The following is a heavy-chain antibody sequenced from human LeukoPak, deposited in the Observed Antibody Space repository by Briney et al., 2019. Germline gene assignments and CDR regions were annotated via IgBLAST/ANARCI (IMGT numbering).Heavy chain of an antibody. Sequence: ASVKVSCKASGYTFTSYGISWVRQAPGQGLEWMGWISAYNGNTNYAQRLQGRVTMTTDTSTSTAYMELRSLRSDDTAVYYCAGHYDFWSGRYWFDPWGQGTLVTVSS. CDR2: ISAYNGNT. CDR3: AGHYDFWSGRYWFDP. D-gene: IGHD3-3*01. V-gene: IGHV1-18*01. CDR1: GYTFTSYG. J-gene: IGHJ5*02.